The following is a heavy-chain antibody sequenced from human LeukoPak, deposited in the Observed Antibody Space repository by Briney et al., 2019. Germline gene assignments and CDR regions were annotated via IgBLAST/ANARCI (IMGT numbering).Heavy chain of an antibody. V-gene: IGHV4-39*01. J-gene: IGHJ4*02. CDR1: AGSISSSSYY. Sequence: PSETLSLTCTVSAGSISSSSYYWGWIRQPPGKGLECIGSIYYSESTYYSPSLKSRVTISVDTSKNQFSRKRSSVTAADTAVYYCASRASSSWYGTDYWGQGTLVTVSS. D-gene: IGHD6-13*01. CDR3: ASRASSSWYGTDY. CDR2: IYYSEST.